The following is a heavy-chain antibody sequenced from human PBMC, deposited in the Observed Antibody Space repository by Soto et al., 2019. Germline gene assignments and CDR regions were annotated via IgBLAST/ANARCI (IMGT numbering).Heavy chain of an antibody. CDR3: ARLQYNFDY. Sequence: PSETLSLTCTVSGGSVSSGSYYWSWIRQPPGKGLEWIGYIYYSGSTNYNPSLKSRVTISVDTSKNQFSLKLSSVTAADTAVYYCARLQYNFDYWGQGTQVTLSS. CDR1: GGSVSSGSYY. CDR2: IYYSGST. V-gene: IGHV4-61*01. D-gene: IGHD1-1*01. J-gene: IGHJ4*02.